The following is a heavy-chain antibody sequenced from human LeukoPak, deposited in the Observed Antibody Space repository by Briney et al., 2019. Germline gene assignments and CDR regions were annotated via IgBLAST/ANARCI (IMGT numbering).Heavy chain of an antibody. J-gene: IGHJ6*02. Sequence: SETLSLTCTVYGGSFSGYYWSWIRQPPGKGLEWIGEINHSGSTNYNPSLKSRVTISVDTSKNQFSLKLSSVTAADTAVYYCARARLLWFGEGNYYYYGMDVWGQGTTVTVSS. V-gene: IGHV4-34*01. CDR1: GGSFSGYY. CDR2: INHSGST. CDR3: ARARLLWFGEGNYYYYGMDV. D-gene: IGHD3-10*01.